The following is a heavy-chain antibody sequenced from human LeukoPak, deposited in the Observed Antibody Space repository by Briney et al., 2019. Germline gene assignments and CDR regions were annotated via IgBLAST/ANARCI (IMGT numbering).Heavy chain of an antibody. CDR3: ARDIGDYYFDY. CDR1: GGTFSRYT. V-gene: IGHV1-8*01. Sequence: ASVKVSCKASGGTFSRYTISWVRQATGQGLEWMGWMNPNSGNTGYAQKFQGRVTMTRNTSISTADMELSSLRSEDTAVYYCARDIGDYYFDYWGQGTLVTVSS. J-gene: IGHJ4*02. CDR2: MNPNSGNT.